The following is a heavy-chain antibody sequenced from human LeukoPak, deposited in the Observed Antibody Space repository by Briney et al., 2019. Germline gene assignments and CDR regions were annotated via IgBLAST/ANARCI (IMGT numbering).Heavy chain of an antibody. CDR1: GGSISSYY. CDR3: ARFSSIAAAFDY. Sequence: SETLSLTCTVSGGSISSYYWSWIRQPAGKGLEWIGRTYTSGTTHYNPSLKSRVTMSVDTSKNQFSLNLSSVTAADTAVYYCARFSSIAAAFDYWGLGTLVTVSS. D-gene: IGHD6-13*01. J-gene: IGHJ4*02. V-gene: IGHV4-4*07. CDR2: TYTSGTT.